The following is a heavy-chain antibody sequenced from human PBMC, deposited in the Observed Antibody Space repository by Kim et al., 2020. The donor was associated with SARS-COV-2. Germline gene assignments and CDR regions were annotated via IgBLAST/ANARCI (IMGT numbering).Heavy chain of an antibody. CDR1: GFTFSSYW. CDR2: INSDGSST. J-gene: IGHJ6*02. D-gene: IGHD3-10*01. CDR3: ARAFVSVVRGAIMNGYYYYGMDV. V-gene: IGHV3-74*01. Sequence: GGSLRLSCAASGFTFSSYWMHWVRQAPGKGLVWVSRINSDGSSTSYADSVKGRFTISRDNAKNTLYLQMNSLRAEDTAVYYCARAFVSVVRGAIMNGYYYYGMDVWGQGTTVTVSS.